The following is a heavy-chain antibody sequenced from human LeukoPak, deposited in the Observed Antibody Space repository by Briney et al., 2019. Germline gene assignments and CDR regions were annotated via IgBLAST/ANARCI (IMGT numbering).Heavy chain of an antibody. Sequence: GESLRISCKGSGYRFTTYWIGWVRQLPGKGLEWMGTVYPGDSDSRYSQSFQGQVIISADKSINTAYLQWKSLKASDTATYYCATGIKVAGTGMDVWGQGTTVTVSS. CDR1: GYRFTTYW. J-gene: IGHJ6*02. CDR3: ATGIKVAGTGMDV. CDR2: VYPGDSDS. V-gene: IGHV5-51*01. D-gene: IGHD6-19*01.